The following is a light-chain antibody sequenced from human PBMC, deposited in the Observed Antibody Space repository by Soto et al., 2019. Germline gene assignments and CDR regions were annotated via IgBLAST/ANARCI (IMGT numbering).Light chain of an antibody. V-gene: IGKV1-5*01. CDR2: DAS. Sequence: DIQMTQSPSTLSASVGDRVTITCRASQSISSWLAWYQQKPGKAPKLLIYDASSLESGVPSRFSGSGSGTAFPLTISSLQPDDFATYYCQQYNSYRTFGQGTKVEIK. CDR1: QSISSW. CDR3: QQYNSYRT. J-gene: IGKJ1*01.